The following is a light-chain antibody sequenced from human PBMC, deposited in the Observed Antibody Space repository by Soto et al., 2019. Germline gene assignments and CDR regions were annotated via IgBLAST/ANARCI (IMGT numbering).Light chain of an antibody. Sequence: QSALTQPASVSGSPGQSITISCTGTSSDVGGYNYVSWYQQHPGKAPKLMIYDVSNRPSGVSNRFSGSKSGNTASLAISGLQAEDEAYYYCRSYTSSRTLVVFGGGTQLTVL. CDR2: DVS. CDR3: RSYTSSRTLVV. V-gene: IGLV2-14*01. CDR1: SSDVGGYNY. J-gene: IGLJ2*01.